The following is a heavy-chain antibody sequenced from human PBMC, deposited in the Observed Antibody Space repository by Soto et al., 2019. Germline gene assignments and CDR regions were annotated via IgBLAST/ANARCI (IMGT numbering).Heavy chain of an antibody. D-gene: IGHD1-26*01. CDR2: IYYSGST. Sequence: SETLSLTCTVSGGSISSGGYYWSWIRQHPGKGLERIGYIYYSGSTYYNPSLKSRVTISVDTSKNQFSLKLSSVTAADTAVYYCARVGGSYYRPIFDYWGQGTLVTVSS. V-gene: IGHV4-31*03. CDR3: ARVGGSYYRPIFDY. CDR1: GGSISSGGYY. J-gene: IGHJ4*02.